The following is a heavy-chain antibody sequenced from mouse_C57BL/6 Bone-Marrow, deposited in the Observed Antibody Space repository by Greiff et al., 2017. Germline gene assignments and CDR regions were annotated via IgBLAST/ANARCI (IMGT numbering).Heavy chain of an antibody. CDR2: ISSGGSYT. J-gene: IGHJ3*01. Sequence: EVKVVESGGDLVKPGGSLKLSCAASGFTFSSYGMSWVRQTPDKRLEWVATISSGGSYTYYPACVKGRFTISRDNAKNILYLQMSSLKSEDTAMYYCARLQLGPWFAYWGQGTLVTVSA. CDR3: ARLQLGPWFAY. V-gene: IGHV5-6*01. D-gene: IGHD4-1*02. CDR1: GFTFSSYG.